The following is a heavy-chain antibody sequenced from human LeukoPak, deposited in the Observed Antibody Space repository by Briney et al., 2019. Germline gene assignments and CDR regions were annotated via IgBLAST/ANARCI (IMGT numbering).Heavy chain of an antibody. CDR3: AKAVYDSSGSYGMREAFDI. V-gene: IGHV3-9*03. CDR2: ISWNSGSI. J-gene: IGHJ3*02. CDR1: GFTFDDYA. Sequence: PGGSLRLSCAASGFTFDDYAMHWVRQAPGKGLEWVSGISWNSGSIGYADSVKGRFTISRDNAKNSLCLQMNSLRAEDMALYYCAKAVYDSSGSYGMREAFDIWGQGTMVTVSS. D-gene: IGHD3-22*01.